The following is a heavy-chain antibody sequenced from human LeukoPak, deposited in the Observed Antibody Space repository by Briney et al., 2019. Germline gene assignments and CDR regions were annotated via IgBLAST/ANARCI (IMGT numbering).Heavy chain of an antibody. J-gene: IGHJ6*03. CDR3: ATPKKSATLMDV. CDR2: ISSSGSTI. V-gene: IGHV3-11*01. D-gene: IGHD1-26*01. CDR1: GFTFSDYY. Sequence: GESLRLSCAASGFTFSDYYMSWIRQAPGKGLEWVSYISSSGSTIYYADSVKGRFTISRDNAKNSLYLQMNSLRAEDTAVYYRATPKKSATLMDVWGKGATVTVSS.